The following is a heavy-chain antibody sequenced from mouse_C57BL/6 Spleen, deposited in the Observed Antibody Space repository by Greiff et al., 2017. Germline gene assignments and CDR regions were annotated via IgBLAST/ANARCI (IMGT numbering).Heavy chain of an antibody. J-gene: IGHJ1*03. CDR3: ARTTVVAHWYFDV. D-gene: IGHD1-1*01. Sequence: QVQLQQPGAELVKPGASVKLSCKASGYTFTSYWMHWVKQRPGQGLEWIGMIHPNSGSTNYNEKFKSKATLTVDKSSSTAYLQLSSLTPEDSAVYYCARTTVVAHWYFDVWGTGTTVTVSS. CDR1: GYTFTSYW. CDR2: IHPNSGST. V-gene: IGHV1-64*01.